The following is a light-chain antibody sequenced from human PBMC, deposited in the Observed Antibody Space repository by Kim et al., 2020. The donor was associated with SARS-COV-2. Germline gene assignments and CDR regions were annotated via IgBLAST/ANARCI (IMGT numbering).Light chain of an antibody. CDR2: YAS. J-gene: IGKJ4*01. CDR3: HQRSNWPLT. CDR1: QRISNN. Sequence: LSPGERATLPCSASQRISNNFAWYHQKPGQAPRLLIYYASNRATGIPARFSVSGSWTAFTLTIISLEPEDFAVYYCHQRSNWPLTFGGGTKVDIK. V-gene: IGKV3-11*01.